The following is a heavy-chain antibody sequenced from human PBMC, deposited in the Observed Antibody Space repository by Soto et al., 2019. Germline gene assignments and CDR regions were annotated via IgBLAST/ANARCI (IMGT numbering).Heavy chain of an antibody. CDR1: GITFNNYA. Sequence: EVQLLESGGGLVQPGGSLRLCCAASGITFNNYALNWVRQAPGKGLEWVSGISGSGTGTYYADSVKGRFTISRDNSKSAVYLHMNSLRADDTAIYYCAKEGGGGAAMVTSYFDYWGQGTLVTVSS. CDR3: AKEGGGGAAMVTSYFDY. J-gene: IGHJ4*02. D-gene: IGHD5-18*01. CDR2: ISGSGTGT. V-gene: IGHV3-23*01.